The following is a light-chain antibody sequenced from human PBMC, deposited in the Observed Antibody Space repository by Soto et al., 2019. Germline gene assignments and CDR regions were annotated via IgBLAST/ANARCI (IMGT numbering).Light chain of an antibody. CDR3: QHYGSSPLT. CDR1: QSVSSSY. Sequence: EIMLTQSPGTLSLSPGERATLSCRASQSVSSSYLAWYQQKPGQAPRLLIYGASSRASGIPDRFSGSGSGTDFTLTISRLEPEDVAVYYCQHYGSSPLTFGGGTKVEIK. CDR2: GAS. V-gene: IGKV3-20*01. J-gene: IGKJ4*01.